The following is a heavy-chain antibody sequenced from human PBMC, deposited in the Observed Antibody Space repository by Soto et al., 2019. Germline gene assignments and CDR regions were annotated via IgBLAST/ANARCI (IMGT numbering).Heavy chain of an antibody. Sequence: LGESLKISCKGSGYSFTSYWIGWVRQMPGKGLEWMGIIYPGDSDTRYSPSFQGQVTISADKSISTAYLQWSSLKASDTAMYYCARQATQTNNYDFWSGYFGQYGMDVWGQGTTVTVSS. CDR1: GYSFTSYW. CDR2: IYPGDSDT. CDR3: ARQATQTNNYDFWSGYFGQYGMDV. J-gene: IGHJ6*02. V-gene: IGHV5-51*01. D-gene: IGHD3-3*01.